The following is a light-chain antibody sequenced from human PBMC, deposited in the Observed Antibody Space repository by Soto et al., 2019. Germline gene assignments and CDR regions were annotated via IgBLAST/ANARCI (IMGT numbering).Light chain of an antibody. CDR2: EVS. CDR1: SSDVGAYKY. Sequence: QSALTQPPSASGSPGQSVTISCTGTSSDVGAYKYVSWYQQYPGKAPKLMIYEVSKRPSGVPARFSGSKSGNTASLTVSGLQSEDEADYYCTSYVGSDTWVCGGGTKLTVL. J-gene: IGLJ3*02. V-gene: IGLV2-8*01. CDR3: TSYVGSDTWV.